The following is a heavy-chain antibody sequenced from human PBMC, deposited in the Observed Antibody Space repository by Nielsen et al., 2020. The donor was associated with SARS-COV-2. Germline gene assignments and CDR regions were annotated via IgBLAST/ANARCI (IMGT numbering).Heavy chain of an antibody. CDR2: IYTSGST. CDR3: ARVFGVVGVTGFYYYGMDV. V-gene: IGHV4-4*07. Sequence: SETLSLTCTVSGGSISSYYWSWIRQPAGKGLEWIGRIYTSGSTNYNPSLKSRVTMSVDTSKNQFSLKLSSVTAADTAVYYCARVFGVVGVTGFYYYGMDVWGQGTTVTVSS. D-gene: IGHD1-26*01. J-gene: IGHJ6*02. CDR1: GGSISSYY.